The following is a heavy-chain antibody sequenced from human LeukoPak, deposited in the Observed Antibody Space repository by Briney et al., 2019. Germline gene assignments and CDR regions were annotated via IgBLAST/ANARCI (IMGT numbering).Heavy chain of an antibody. J-gene: IGHJ6*03. CDR1: GFTVSSNY. V-gene: IGHV3-53*01. CDR2: IYSGGST. Sequence: PGGSLRLSCAASGFTVSSNYMSWVRQAPGKGLEWVSVIYSGGSTYYADSVKGRFTISRDNSKNTLYLQMNSLRAEDTAVYYCARDSYYYYYMDVWGKGTTVTIFS. CDR3: ARDSYYYYYMDV.